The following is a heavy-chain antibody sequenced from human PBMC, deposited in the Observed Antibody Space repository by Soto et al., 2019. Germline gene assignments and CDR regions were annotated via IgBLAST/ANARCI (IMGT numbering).Heavy chain of an antibody. Sequence: PSETLSLTCAVSGYSISSSNWWGWIRQPPGKGLEWIGYIYYSGTTYYNPSLKSRVTMSVDTSKNQFSLKLSSVTAADTAVYYCARRYSSSFDYWGQGTLVTVSS. CDR1: GYSISSSNW. CDR3: ARRYSSSFDY. D-gene: IGHD6-13*01. CDR2: IYYSGTT. V-gene: IGHV4-28*01. J-gene: IGHJ4*02.